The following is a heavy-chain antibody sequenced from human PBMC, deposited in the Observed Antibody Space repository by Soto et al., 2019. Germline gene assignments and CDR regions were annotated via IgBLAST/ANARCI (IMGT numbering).Heavy chain of an antibody. CDR2: IGTAGDT. D-gene: IGHD5-12*01. CDR3: ARGLSRADIFDY. Sequence: GGSLRLSCAASGFTFSSYDMHWVRQATGKGLEWVSAIGTAGDTYYPGSVKGRFTISRENAKNSLYLQMNSLRAEDTAVYYCARGLSRADIFDYWGQGTLVTVSS. CDR1: GFTFSSYD. V-gene: IGHV3-13*01. J-gene: IGHJ4*02.